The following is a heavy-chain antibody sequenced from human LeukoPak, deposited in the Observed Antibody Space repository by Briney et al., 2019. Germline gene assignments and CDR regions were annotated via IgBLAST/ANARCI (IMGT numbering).Heavy chain of an antibody. J-gene: IGHJ5*02. CDR3: ARDACTNGVCYLYNWFDP. Sequence: KTSETLSLTCTVSGGSISSYYWSWIRQPPGKGLEWIGYIYYSGNTNYNPSLTSRVTISIDTSKNQFSLKLSSVTAADTAVYYCARDACTNGVCYLYNWFDPWGQGTLVTVSS. CDR2: IYYSGNT. V-gene: IGHV4-59*12. D-gene: IGHD2-8*01. CDR1: GGSISSYY.